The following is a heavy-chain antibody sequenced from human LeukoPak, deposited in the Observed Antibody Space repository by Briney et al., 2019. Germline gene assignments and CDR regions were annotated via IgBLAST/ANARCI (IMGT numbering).Heavy chain of an antibody. CDR1: GYTFTSYD. J-gene: IGHJ4*02. CDR2: MNPNSGNT. V-gene: IGHV1-8*01. D-gene: IGHD6-6*01. Sequence: GASVKVSCKASGYTFTSYDINWVRQAPGQGLEWMGWMNPNSGNTGYAQKFQGRVTMTRNTSISTAYMELSSLRSEDTAVYYCARGATSSPIPHSSSSFHDYWGQGTLVTVSS. CDR3: ARGATSSPIPHSSSSFHDY.